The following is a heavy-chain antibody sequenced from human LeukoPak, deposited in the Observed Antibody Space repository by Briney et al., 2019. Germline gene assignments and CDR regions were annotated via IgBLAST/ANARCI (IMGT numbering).Heavy chain of an antibody. CDR3: ARDLEYSYGYPTAFYYYYGMDV. CDR1: GFTYSSYE. Sequence: GGSVTLSCAASGFTYSSYEMNWVRPAAGRGLEWVSYISSCGCTIYYAVSVKGRFTITRDNANHSLYLQMNSLRAEDTAVYYCARDLEYSYGYPTAFYYYYGMDVGGQGTTLTVSS. CDR2: ISSCGCTI. V-gene: IGHV3-48*03. J-gene: IGHJ6*02. D-gene: IGHD5-18*01.